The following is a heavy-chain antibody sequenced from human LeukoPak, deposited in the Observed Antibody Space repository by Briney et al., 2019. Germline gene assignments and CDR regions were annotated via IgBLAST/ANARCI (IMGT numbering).Heavy chain of an antibody. CDR3: ARHPNSNWDY. CDR2: INEGGNEK. J-gene: IGHJ4*02. CDR1: GFTFRNYW. V-gene: IGHV3-7*03. D-gene: IGHD6-13*01. Sequence: GGSLRLSCAASGFTFRNYWMSWVRQVPGKGLEWVVNINEGGNEKNYVDSVKGRFTASRDNAQNSLYLQMNGLRVEDTAVYYCARHPNSNWDYWGQGTLVTVSS.